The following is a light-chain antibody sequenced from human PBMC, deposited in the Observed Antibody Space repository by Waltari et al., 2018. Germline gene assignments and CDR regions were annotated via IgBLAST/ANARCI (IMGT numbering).Light chain of an antibody. V-gene: IGKV1-33*01. J-gene: IGKJ2*01. CDR2: DAS. Sequence: LQITQSPSSLSASIGDRVTITCRASNDIRKNLSWFQERPGKAPKLLIYDASNLEAGVPSRFSGTGSGTDFSLTISSLQPEDSATYYCQHYNNLPYTFSRGTKLQIK. CDR1: NDIRKN. CDR3: QHYNNLPYT.